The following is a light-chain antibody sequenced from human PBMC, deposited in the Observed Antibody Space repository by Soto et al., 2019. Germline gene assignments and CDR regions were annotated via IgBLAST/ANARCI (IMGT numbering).Light chain of an antibody. CDR3: TSYTSSITYV. Sequence: QSALTQPASVSGSPGQSITISCTGTSSDVGGYNYVSWYQQHPGKAPKLMIYDVSNRPSGVSNRFSGSKSGNTASLTISGLQAEDEADYYCTSYTSSITYVFGTGNKVTVL. V-gene: IGLV2-14*03. CDR2: DVS. J-gene: IGLJ1*01. CDR1: SSDVGGYNY.